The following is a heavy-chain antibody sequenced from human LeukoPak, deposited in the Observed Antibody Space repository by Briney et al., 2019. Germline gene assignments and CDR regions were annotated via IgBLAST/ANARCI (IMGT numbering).Heavy chain of an antibody. CDR2: IKQDGSEK. J-gene: IGHJ4*02. CDR1: GFTFSSYW. CDR3: ARNYDTNGPGYFDY. D-gene: IGHD2-8*01. Sequence: GGSLRLSCATSGFTFSSYWMSWVRQAPGKGLEWVANIKQDGSEKYYVDSVKGRFTISRDNSKNTLFLQMNSLRAEDTAMYYCARNYDTNGPGYFDYWGQGTLVTVSS. V-gene: IGHV3-7*03.